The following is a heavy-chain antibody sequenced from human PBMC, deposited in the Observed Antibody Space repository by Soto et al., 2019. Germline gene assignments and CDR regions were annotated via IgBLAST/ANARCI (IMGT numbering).Heavy chain of an antibody. D-gene: IGHD3-22*01. CDR1: GFTFSSYA. J-gene: IGHJ4*02. CDR2: ISGSGGST. V-gene: IGHV3-23*01. CDR3: ASKYYDSSGYDEGFDY. Sequence: GGSLRLSCAASGFTFSSYAMSWVRQAPGKGLEWVSAISGSGGSTYYADSVKGRFTISRDNSKNTLYLQMNSLRAEDTAVYYCASKYYDSSGYDEGFDYWGQGTLVPVSS.